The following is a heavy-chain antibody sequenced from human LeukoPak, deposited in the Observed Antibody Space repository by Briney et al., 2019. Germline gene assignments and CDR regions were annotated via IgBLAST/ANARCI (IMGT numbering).Heavy chain of an antibody. Sequence: GASVKVSCKASGYTFTSYGISWVRQAPGQGLEWMGWISAYNGNTNYAQKLQGRVTMTTDTSTSTAYMELRSLRSDDTAVYYCARRQYYYDSSGYSDDAFDIWGQGTMVTVSS. CDR1: GYTFTSYG. CDR2: ISAYNGNT. V-gene: IGHV1-18*01. CDR3: ARRQYYYDSSGYSDDAFDI. J-gene: IGHJ3*02. D-gene: IGHD3-22*01.